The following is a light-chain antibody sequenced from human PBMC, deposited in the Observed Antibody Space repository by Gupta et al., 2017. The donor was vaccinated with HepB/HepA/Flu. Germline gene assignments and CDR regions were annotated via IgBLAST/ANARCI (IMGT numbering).Light chain of an antibody. Sequence: IVLTQSPATLSLSPGERATLSCRASQSVSSYLAWYQQKPGQAPRLLIYDASNRATGIPDRFSGSGSGTDFTLTSSSREPEDFAVYYVQQRSAFFTFDHGTKVHI. V-gene: IGKV3-11*01. CDR2: DAS. J-gene: IGKJ3*01. CDR3: QQRSAFFT. CDR1: QSVSSY.